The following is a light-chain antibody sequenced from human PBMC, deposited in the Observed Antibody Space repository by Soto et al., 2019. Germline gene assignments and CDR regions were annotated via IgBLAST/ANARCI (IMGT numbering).Light chain of an antibody. V-gene: IGLV2-14*01. Sequence: QSALTQPASVSGSPGQSITISCTGTSSDVGVYNYVSWYQQHPGKAPKLMIYEVNNRPSGVSNRFSGSKSGNTASLTISGLQAADEADYYCSSYTSSSTLYVCGTGTKVT. J-gene: IGLJ1*01. CDR1: SSDVGVYNY. CDR3: SSYTSSSTLYV. CDR2: EVN.